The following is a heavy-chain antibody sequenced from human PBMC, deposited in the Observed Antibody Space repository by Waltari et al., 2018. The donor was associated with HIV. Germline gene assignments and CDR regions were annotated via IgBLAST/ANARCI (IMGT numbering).Heavy chain of an antibody. CDR1: GFTFSSYA. V-gene: IGHV3-30*04. Sequence: QVQLVESGGGVVQPGRSPRLSCAASGFTFSSYAMHWVRQAPGKGLEWVAVISYDGSNKYYADSVKGRFTISRDNSKNTLYLQMNSLRAEDTAVYYCARDRGMITFGGVNGWGQGTMVTVSS. CDR3: ARDRGMITFGGVNG. J-gene: IGHJ3*01. CDR2: ISYDGSNK. D-gene: IGHD3-16*01.